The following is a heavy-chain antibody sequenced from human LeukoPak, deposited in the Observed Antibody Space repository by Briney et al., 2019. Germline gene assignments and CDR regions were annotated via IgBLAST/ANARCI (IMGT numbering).Heavy chain of an antibody. Sequence: SETLSLTCTVSGGSISSYYWSWIRQPPGKGLEWIGYIYYSGSTNYNPSLKSRVTISVDTSKNQLSLKLSSVTAADTAVYYCARLSRRYFDWLFYPDYFDYWGQGTLVTVSS. V-gene: IGHV4-59*08. CDR2: IYYSGST. CDR1: GGSISSYY. CDR3: ARLSRRYFDWLFYPDYFDY. J-gene: IGHJ4*02. D-gene: IGHD3-9*01.